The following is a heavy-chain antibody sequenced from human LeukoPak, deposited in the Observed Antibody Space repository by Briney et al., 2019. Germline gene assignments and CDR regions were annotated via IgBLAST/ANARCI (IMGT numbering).Heavy chain of an antibody. Sequence: SETLSLTCTGSGDSISSYYWSWIRQPPGKGLEWIGCIYYSGNTNYNPSLKSRVTISIDTSKNQFSLKLSSVTAADTAVYYCARDYAFDIWGQGTMVTVSS. CDR3: ARDYAFDI. V-gene: IGHV4-59*01. CDR1: GDSISSYY. CDR2: IYYSGNT. J-gene: IGHJ3*02.